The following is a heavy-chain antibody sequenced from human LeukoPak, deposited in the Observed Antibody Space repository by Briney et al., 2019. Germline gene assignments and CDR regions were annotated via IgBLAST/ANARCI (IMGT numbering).Heavy chain of an antibody. V-gene: IGHV1-18*01. J-gene: IGHJ4*02. CDR2: ISAYNGNT. CDR3: SKNYYDSSDYSPYYY. CDR1: GYSFSGHG. D-gene: IGHD3-22*01. Sequence: ASVKVSCKASGYSFSGHGITWVRQAPGQGLEWMGWISAYNGNTKYAQNLQGRVTMTTDISTSTAYMELRSLRSDDTAVYYCSKNYYDSSDYSPYYYLGQGTLVTVPP.